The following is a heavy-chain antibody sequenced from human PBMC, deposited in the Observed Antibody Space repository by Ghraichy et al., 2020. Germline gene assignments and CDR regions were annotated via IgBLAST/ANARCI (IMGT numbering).Heavy chain of an antibody. D-gene: IGHD4-17*01. CDR2: IYPSDSDT. V-gene: IGHV5-51*01. J-gene: IGHJ4*02. CDR3: ARHVSGYMTTVDY. CDR1: GYSFTSYW. Sequence: GESLNISCKGSGYSFTSYWIGWVRQMPGKGLEWMGIIYPSDSDTRYSPSFQGQVTISADKSISTAYLQWSSLKASDTAMYYCARHVSGYMTTVDYWGQGTLVTVSS.